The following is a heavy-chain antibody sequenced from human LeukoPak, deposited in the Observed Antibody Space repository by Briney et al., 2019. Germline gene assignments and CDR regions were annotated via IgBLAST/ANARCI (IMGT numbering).Heavy chain of an antibody. CDR1: GGSFSDYY. D-gene: IGHD2/OR15-2a*01. CDR2: INHVGST. V-gene: IGHV4-34*01. J-gene: IGHJ4*02. CDR3: AGHHPRNTVDF. Sequence: SETLSLTCAVSGGSFSDYYWNWIRQPPGKGLEWIGDINHVGSTDYNPSLKSRVTMSADTSKSQISLKLRSMTAADTAVYYCAGHHPRNTVDFWSQGTLVTVSS.